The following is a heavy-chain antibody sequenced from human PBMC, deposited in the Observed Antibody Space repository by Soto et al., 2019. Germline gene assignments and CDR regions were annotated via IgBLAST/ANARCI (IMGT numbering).Heavy chain of an antibody. D-gene: IGHD6-13*01. V-gene: IGHV4-34*01. Sequence: QVQLQQWGAGLLKPSETLSLTCAVYGGSFSGYYWSWIRQPPGKGLGGIGEINHSGSTNYNPSLTSRVTISVDTSKNQFSLKLSSVTAADTAVYYCARGLAAAGSDAFDIWGQGTMVTVSS. J-gene: IGHJ3*02. CDR1: GGSFSGYY. CDR2: INHSGST. CDR3: ARGLAAAGSDAFDI.